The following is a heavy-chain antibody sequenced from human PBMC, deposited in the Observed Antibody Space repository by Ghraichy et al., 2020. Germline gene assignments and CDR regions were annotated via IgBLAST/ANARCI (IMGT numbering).Heavy chain of an antibody. Sequence: GGSLRLSCLVSGFTFSNYWMTWVRQTPGKGLEWVANIQRDGSDKYYADSVKGRFTISRDNARNSLYLHMNDLRVEDTAIYYCARDDSGSFFDHWGHGTLVTVSS. V-gene: IGHV3-7*03. CDR3: ARDDSGSFFDH. D-gene: IGHD1-14*01. CDR1: GFTFSNYW. CDR2: IQRDGSDK. J-gene: IGHJ4*01.